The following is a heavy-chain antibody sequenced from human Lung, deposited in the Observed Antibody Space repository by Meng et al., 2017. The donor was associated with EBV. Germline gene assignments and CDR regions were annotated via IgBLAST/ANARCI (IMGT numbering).Heavy chain of an antibody. CDR3: AKGFGDH. J-gene: IGHJ4*02. V-gene: IGHV3-43D*03. D-gene: IGHD3-10*01. CDR1: GFIFDYYD. Sequence: EVQLWEYGGVVLQSRGSLRHSCACSGFIFDYYDMYWVRQGPGKGLEWVSFISWNGGIVKYADSEKGRFTVSRDNNKNCLYLQMNSLRPEDSALYYCAKGFGDHWGQGTLVTVSS. CDR2: ISWNGGIV.